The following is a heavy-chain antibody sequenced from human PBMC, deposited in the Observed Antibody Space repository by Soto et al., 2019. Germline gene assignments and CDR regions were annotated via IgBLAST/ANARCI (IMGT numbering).Heavy chain of an antibody. CDR2: INGDGSRT. CDR1: GFNFSRFW. J-gene: IGHJ6*02. CDR3: ARDLSSCSSARCYSFYYGMDV. Sequence: EVQLVESGGGLVQPGGSLRLSCTASGFNFSRFWTHWVRQVPGRGLVWVSHINGDGSRTSYADSVKGRFTISRDNAKNTLYLQMNSLRAEDTAVYYCARDLSSCSSARCYSFYYGMDVWCQGTTVTVSS. V-gene: IGHV3-74*01. D-gene: IGHD2-2*01.